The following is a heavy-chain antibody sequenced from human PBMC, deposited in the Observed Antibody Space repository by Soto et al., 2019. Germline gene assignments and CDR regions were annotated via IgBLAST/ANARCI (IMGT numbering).Heavy chain of an antibody. D-gene: IGHD6-19*01. J-gene: IGHJ4*02. CDR1: GGSVSSGSYY. Sequence: QVQLQESGPGLVKPSETLSPTCTVSGGSVSSGSYYWSWVRPPPGKGLEWIGYIYCSGSTNYNPSLKGRATLSVDTSTIKDSLKLSCMTDADTVVYYCAREDYSSGLFDYWGQGTLVTVSS. CDR2: IYCSGST. V-gene: IGHV4-61*01. CDR3: AREDYSSGLFDY.